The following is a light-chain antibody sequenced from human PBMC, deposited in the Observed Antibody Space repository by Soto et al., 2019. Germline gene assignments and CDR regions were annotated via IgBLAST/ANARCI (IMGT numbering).Light chain of an antibody. Sequence: QSVLTQPPSASGTPGQRVTISCSGSSSNIGNFYVYWYQQLPGTAPKLLIYKNYQRPLGVPDRFSGSKSGTSASLAISGLRSQDGAEYSRAAWGDSLGGPGVFGRGTQLTVL. CDR3: AAWGDSLGGPGV. CDR2: KNY. J-gene: IGLJ7*01. CDR1: SSNIGNFY. V-gene: IGLV1-47*01.